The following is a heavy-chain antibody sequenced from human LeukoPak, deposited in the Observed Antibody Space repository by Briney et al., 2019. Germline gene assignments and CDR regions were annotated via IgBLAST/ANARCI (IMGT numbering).Heavy chain of an antibody. CDR3: ARAFGSGSYYNRVLGYFDY. J-gene: IGHJ4*02. V-gene: IGHV4-59*01. Sequence: SETLSLTCTVSGGSISSYYWSWIRQPPGKGLEWIGYIYYSGSTNYNPSLKSRVTISVDTSKNQFSLKLSSVTAADTAVYYCARAFGSGSYYNRVLGYFDYWGQGTLVTVSS. CDR2: IYYSGST. CDR1: GGSISSYY. D-gene: IGHD3-10*01.